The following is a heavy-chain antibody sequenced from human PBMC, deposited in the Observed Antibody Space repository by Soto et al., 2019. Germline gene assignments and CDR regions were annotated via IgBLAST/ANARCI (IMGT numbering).Heavy chain of an antibody. Sequence: QVQLVQSGAAVKKPGSSVKVSCKASGGTFSSYAISWVRQAPGQGLEWMGGIIPIFGTANYAQKFQGRVTITADESTSTAYMELGSLSSEDTAVYYCARVGSRGRYSGDGYWGQGTLVTVSS. D-gene: IGHD5-12*01. CDR2: IIPIFGTA. V-gene: IGHV1-69*12. CDR3: ARVGSRGRYSGDGY. CDR1: GGTFSSYA. J-gene: IGHJ4*02.